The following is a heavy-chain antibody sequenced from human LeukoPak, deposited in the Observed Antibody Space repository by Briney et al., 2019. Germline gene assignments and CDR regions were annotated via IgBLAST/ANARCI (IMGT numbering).Heavy chain of an antibody. CDR3: ARVREETYYYDDSGYYPFDY. CDR2: INQSGST. D-gene: IGHD3-22*01. V-gene: IGHV4-34*01. Sequence: SETLSLTCAVYGGSFSYYYWSWIRQPPGKGLEWIGEINQSGSTNYNPSLKSRVTISLDTSKNQFSLKVTSVTAADTAVYYCARVREETYYYDDSGYYPFDYWGQGTLVTVSS. J-gene: IGHJ4*02. CDR1: GGSFSYYY.